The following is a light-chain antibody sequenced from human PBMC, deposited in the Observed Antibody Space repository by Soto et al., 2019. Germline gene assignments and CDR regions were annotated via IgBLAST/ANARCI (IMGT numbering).Light chain of an antibody. CDR3: QQDKNWHPYPL. Sequence: IVMTQSPATLSVSPGERATLSCRASQSVSSFLAWYQQKPGQAPRLLIYAASTRAAGIPARFSGGGSGTEFTLTISSLQSEDFAVYYCQQDKNWHPYPLFGPGTKVDLK. V-gene: IGKV3-15*01. CDR1: QSVSSF. J-gene: IGKJ3*01. CDR2: AAS.